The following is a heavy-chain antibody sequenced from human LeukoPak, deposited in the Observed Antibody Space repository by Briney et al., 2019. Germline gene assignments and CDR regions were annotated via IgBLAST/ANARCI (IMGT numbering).Heavy chain of an antibody. CDR2: ISSSSSFI. V-gene: IGHV3-21*01. D-gene: IGHD2-15*01. Sequence: TGGSLRLSCVASGFTFSNYAMSWVRQAPGKGLEWVSSISSSSSFIYYADSVKGRFTSSRDNAKDSLYLQMNSLRAEDTAVYYFARGFPPYCSCGNCFLGYWGPGTLVTFPS. CDR1: GFTFSNYA. CDR3: ARGFPPYCSCGNCFLGY. J-gene: IGHJ4*02.